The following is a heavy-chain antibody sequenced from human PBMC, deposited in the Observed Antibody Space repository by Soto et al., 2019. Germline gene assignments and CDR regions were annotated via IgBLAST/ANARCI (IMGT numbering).Heavy chain of an antibody. V-gene: IGHV2-5*01. CDR1: GFSLSTSGVG. Sequence: ESGPTLVNPTQTLTLTCSFSGFSLSTSGVGVGWIRQPPGKALEWLSHIYWSGDEHYRPSLKSRLSITKDTSKNQVVLTMTNMDPVDAATYYCARGLAALPVFAFDIGGQGTMVTVS. J-gene: IGHJ3*02. CDR3: ARGLAALPVFAFDI. D-gene: IGHD6-6*01. CDR2: IYWSGDE.